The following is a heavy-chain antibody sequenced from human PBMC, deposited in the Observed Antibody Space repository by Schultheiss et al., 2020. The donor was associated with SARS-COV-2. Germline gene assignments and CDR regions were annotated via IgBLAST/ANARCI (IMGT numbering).Heavy chain of an antibody. CDR1: GYTFTSYG. Sequence: ASVKVSCKASGYTFTSYGISWVRQAPGQGLEWMGWISAYNGNTNYAQKFQGRVTMTRDTSISTAYMELSRLRSDDTAVYYCARDSKAIFGVVIDYYYYGMDVWGQGTTVTVSS. CDR2: ISAYNGNT. D-gene: IGHD3-3*01. V-gene: IGHV1-18*01. J-gene: IGHJ6*02. CDR3: ARDSKAIFGVVIDYYYYGMDV.